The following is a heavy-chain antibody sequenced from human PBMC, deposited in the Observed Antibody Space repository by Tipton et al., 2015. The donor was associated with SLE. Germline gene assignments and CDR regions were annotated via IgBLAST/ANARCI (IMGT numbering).Heavy chain of an antibody. V-gene: IGHV3-21*01. Sequence: SLRLSCTVSGGSISSSSYYWGWIRQPPGKGLEWVSSISSSSSYIYYADSVKGRFTISRDNAKNSLYLQMNSLRAEDTAVYYCANNDFRGGIDYWGQGTLVTVSS. CDR3: ANNDFRGGIDY. D-gene: IGHD3-3*01. CDR2: ISSSSSYI. CDR1: GGSISSSS. J-gene: IGHJ4*02.